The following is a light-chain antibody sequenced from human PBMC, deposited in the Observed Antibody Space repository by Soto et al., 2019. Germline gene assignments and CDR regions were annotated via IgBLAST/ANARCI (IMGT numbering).Light chain of an antibody. J-gene: IGLJ2*01. Sequence: QSALTQPASVSGSPGQSITISCTGTSSEVGGYNYVSWYQQHPGKAPKLMIYDVSNRPSGVSNRFSGSKSGNTASLTISGLQAEDEADYYCSSYTSSSTLGVVGGGTQLTVL. V-gene: IGLV2-14*01. CDR1: SSEVGGYNY. CDR2: DVS. CDR3: SSYTSSSTLGV.